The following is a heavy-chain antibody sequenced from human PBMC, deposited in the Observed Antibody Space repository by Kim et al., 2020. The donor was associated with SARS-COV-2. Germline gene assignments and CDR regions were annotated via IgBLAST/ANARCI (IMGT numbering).Heavy chain of an antibody. CDR1: GGSISSSSYY. V-gene: IGHV4-39*01. J-gene: IGHJ6*02. CDR2: IYYSGST. D-gene: IGHD1-7*01. CDR3: ARLFRDMGTQEDV. Sequence: SETLSLTCTVSGGSISSSSYYWGWIRQPPGKGLEWIGSIYYSGSTYYNPSLKSRVTISVDTSKNQFSLKLSSVTAADTAVYYCARLFRDMGTQEDVWGQGTTVTVSS.